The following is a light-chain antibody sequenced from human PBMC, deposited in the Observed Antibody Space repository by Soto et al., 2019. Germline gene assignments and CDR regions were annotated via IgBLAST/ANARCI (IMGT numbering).Light chain of an antibody. CDR2: QAS. V-gene: IGKV1-5*03. J-gene: IGKJ3*01. CDR3: QNYHTYPPP. Sequence: DIQMTQSPSTLSASVGDRVTITCRASQSISVWLAWYQQKPGKAPNLLIYQASSLEGGVPSRFSGSGSGTEFSLTISRLQPDDLATYYSQNYHTYPPPFGPGTKVDIK. CDR1: QSISVW.